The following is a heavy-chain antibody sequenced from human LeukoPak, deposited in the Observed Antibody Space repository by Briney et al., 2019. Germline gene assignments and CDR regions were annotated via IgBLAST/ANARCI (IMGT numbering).Heavy chain of an antibody. Sequence: GGSLRLSCAASGFTFSNYWMTWVRQAPGKGLEWVANIKEDESEINYVDSVKGRFTISRDNAKNSLYLQMNSLRAEDTALFYCARRRYGEAFDVWGQGTMVTVSS. CDR3: ARRRYGEAFDV. CDR1: GFTFSNYW. D-gene: IGHD3-9*01. CDR2: IKEDESEI. J-gene: IGHJ3*01. V-gene: IGHV3-7*01.